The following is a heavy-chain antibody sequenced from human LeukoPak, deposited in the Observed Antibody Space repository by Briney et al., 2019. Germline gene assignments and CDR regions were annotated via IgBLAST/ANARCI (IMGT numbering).Heavy chain of an antibody. Sequence: SETLSLTCTVSGDSISSYYWSWLRQPPGKRLEWIGYVSNIETTNYNPSLKSRVTISVDKSKNQFSLKVNSVTAADTAVYYCARAPPYASAWSKGVLDYWGQGSLVTVSS. CDR2: VSNIETT. CDR3: ARAPPYASAWSKGVLDY. D-gene: IGHD6-19*01. CDR1: GDSISSYY. V-gene: IGHV4-59*12. J-gene: IGHJ4*02.